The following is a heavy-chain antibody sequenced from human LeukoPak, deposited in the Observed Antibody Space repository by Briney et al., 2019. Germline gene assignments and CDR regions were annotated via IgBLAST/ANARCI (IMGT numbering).Heavy chain of an antibody. CDR3: ARAPGSTVTTTYRYYYYGMDV. CDR1: GGSISSYY. D-gene: IGHD4-17*01. CDR2: IYYSGST. V-gene: IGHV4-59*01. J-gene: IGHJ6*02. Sequence: SETLSLTCTVSGGSISSYYWSWIRQPPGKGLEWIGYIYYSGSTNYNPSLKSRVTISVDTSKNQFPLKLSSVTAADTAVYYCARAPGSTVTTTYRYYYYGMDVWGQGTTVTVSS.